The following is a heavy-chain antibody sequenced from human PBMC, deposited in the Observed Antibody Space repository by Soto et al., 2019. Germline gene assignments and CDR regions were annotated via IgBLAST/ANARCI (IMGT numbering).Heavy chain of an antibody. J-gene: IGHJ4*02. CDR1: RFTFNNYA. Sequence: EVQLLESGGGLVQPGGSLRLSCEASRFTFNNYAMSWVRQAPGKGLEWLSTISGSGDYSYYAVSVKGRFTISRHNSKYSLFLHTNSLRSLDTAIYYCATAILTTGRKSEYWGQGALVTVSS. CDR2: ISGSGDYS. CDR3: ATAILTTGRKSEY. D-gene: IGHD4-17*01. V-gene: IGHV3-23*01.